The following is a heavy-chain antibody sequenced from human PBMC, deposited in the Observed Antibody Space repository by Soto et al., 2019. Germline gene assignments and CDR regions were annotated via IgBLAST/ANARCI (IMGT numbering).Heavy chain of an antibody. Sequence: SVKVSCKASGGTFSSYAISWVRHAPGQGLEWMGGIIPIFGTANYAQKFQGRVTITADESTSTAYMELSSLRSEDTAVYYCARVRGAAAGDYFDYWGQGTLVTVSS. J-gene: IGHJ4*02. CDR2: IIPIFGTA. D-gene: IGHD6-13*01. CDR1: GGTFSSYA. V-gene: IGHV1-69*13. CDR3: ARVRGAAAGDYFDY.